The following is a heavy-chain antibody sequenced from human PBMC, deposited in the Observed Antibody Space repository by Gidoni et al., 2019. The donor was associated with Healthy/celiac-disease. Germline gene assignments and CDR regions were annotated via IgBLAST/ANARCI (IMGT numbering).Heavy chain of an antibody. CDR2: INPNSGGT. D-gene: IGHD6-13*01. V-gene: IGHV1-2*02. CDR1: GYTFTAYY. CDR3: ARESYEVDTSSSWKL. Sequence: QVQLVQSGAEVKKPGASVKVSCKASGYTFTAYYMHWVRQAPGQGLEWMGWINPNSGGTNYAQKFQGRVTMTRDTSISTAYMELSRLRSDDTAVYYCARESYEVDTSSSWKLWGQGTLVTVSS. J-gene: IGHJ4*02.